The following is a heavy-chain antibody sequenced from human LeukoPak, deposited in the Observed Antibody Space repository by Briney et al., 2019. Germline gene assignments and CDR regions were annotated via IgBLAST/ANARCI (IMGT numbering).Heavy chain of an antibody. CDR2: ISGSGGST. V-gene: IGHV3-23*01. J-gene: IGHJ4*02. CDR1: GFTFSSYA. D-gene: IGHD3-22*01. CDR3: AKDLRAYDSSGEIDY. Sequence: GGSLRLSCAASGFTFSSYAMSWVRQAPGQGMDWVSAISGSGGSTYYADSVKGRFTISRDNSKNTLYLQMNSLRADDTAVYYCAKDLRAYDSSGEIDYWGQGTLVTVSS.